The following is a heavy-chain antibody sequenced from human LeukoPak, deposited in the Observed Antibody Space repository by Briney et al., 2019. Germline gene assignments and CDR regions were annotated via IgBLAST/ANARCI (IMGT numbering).Heavy chain of an antibody. V-gene: IGHV3-74*01. CDR2: INSDGSST. J-gene: IGHJ5*02. CDR3: ASLPFLGQWLAGGVDWFDP. CDR1: GLTFSSYW. D-gene: IGHD6-19*01. Sequence: PGGSLRLSCAASGLTFSSYWMHWVRQAPGKGLVWVSRINSDGSSTSYADSVKGRFTISRDNAKNTLYLQMNSLRAEDTAVYYCASLPFLGQWLAGGVDWFDPWGQGTLVTVSS.